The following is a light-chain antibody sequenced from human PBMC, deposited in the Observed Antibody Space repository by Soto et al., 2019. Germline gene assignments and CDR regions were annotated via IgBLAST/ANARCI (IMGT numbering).Light chain of an antibody. CDR2: DAS. J-gene: IGKJ1*01. CDR1: QSISSW. Sequence: DIQVTQSPSTLSASVGDRVTFTCRASQSISSWLAWYQQKPGRAPKLLIYDASTLESGVPSRFSGSGSGTEFTLTISRLQPDDFATSYCQQYNTYPWTFGQGTKV. V-gene: IGKV1-5*01. CDR3: QQYNTYPWT.